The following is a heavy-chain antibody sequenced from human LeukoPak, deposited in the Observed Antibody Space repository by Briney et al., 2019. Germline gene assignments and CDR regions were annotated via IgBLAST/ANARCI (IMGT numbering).Heavy chain of an antibody. CDR1: GGSICSYY. Sequence: SSETLSLTCTVSGGSICSYYWSSIWQPPGKGLEWIGYIYYSGSTNYNPSLKSRVTISVDTSKNQFSLKLSSVTAADTAVYYCAGGAKLTRWFDPWGQGTLVTVSS. CDR2: IYYSGST. V-gene: IGHV4-59*01. CDR3: AGGAKLTRWFDP. J-gene: IGHJ5*02. D-gene: IGHD4-23*01.